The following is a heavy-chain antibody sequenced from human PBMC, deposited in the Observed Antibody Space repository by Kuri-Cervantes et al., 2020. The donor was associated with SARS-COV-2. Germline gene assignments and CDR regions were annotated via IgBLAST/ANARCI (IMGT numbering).Heavy chain of an antibody. CDR3: ARDLGGSNYGGGDY. CDR2: IYYDGST. Sequence: SETLSLTCSVSGGSITSGNYYWSWIRQPPGKGLEWIGYIYYDGSTYYNPSLKSRLTISVDTSKNQFSLKLSSVTAADTAVYYCARDLGGSNYGGGDYWGQGTLVTVSS. D-gene: IGHD4-23*01. J-gene: IGHJ4*02. V-gene: IGHV4-30-4*02. CDR1: GGSITSGNYY.